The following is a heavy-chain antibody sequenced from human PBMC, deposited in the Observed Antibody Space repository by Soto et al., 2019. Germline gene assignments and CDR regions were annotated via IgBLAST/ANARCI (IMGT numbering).Heavy chain of an antibody. CDR2: MSPNSGTA. Sequence: GASVKVSCKASGYAFTTYDINWVRQATGQGLEGMGWMSPNSGTANYAQKFQGRVTITADESTSTAYMELSSLRSEDTAVYYCARDWYSSSWYGLERSYYYYYGMDVWGQGSTVTVSS. J-gene: IGHJ6*02. D-gene: IGHD6-13*01. V-gene: IGHV1-69*13. CDR1: GYAFTTYD. CDR3: ARDWYSSSWYGLERSYYYYYGMDV.